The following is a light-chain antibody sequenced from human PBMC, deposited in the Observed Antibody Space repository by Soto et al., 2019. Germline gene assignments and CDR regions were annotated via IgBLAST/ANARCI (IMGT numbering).Light chain of an antibody. Sequence: DIVLTQSPGTLSLSPGERATLSCRASQSVSSNYLAWYQQKPGQAPRPLIYGASRRATGIPDRFRGSGSGTDFTLTISRLEPEDFAVYYCQQYGSSPRLTFGGGTKVEIK. CDR2: GAS. V-gene: IGKV3-20*01. J-gene: IGKJ4*01. CDR3: QQYGSSPRLT. CDR1: QSVSSNY.